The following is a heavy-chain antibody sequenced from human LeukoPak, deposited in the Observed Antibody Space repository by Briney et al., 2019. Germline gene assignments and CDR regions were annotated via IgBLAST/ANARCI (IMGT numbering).Heavy chain of an antibody. CDR1: GFSFSSFG. J-gene: IGHJ4*02. CDR2: LSHDGRNK. CDR3: ARFREYTYGPFDS. Sequence: GKSLRLSCAASGFSFSSFGMNWVRQAPGKGLEWVAVLSHDGRNKNYADSAKGRFIISRDNSKKTLYLQMNSLRGEDTAAYYCARFREYTYGPFDSWGQGTLVTVSS. D-gene: IGHD5-18*01. V-gene: IGHV3-30*04.